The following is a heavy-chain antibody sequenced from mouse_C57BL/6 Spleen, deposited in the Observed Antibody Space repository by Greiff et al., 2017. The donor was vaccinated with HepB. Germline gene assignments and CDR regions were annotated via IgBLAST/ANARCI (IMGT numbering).Heavy chain of an antibody. J-gene: IGHJ4*01. D-gene: IGHD3-3*01. CDR1: GFTFSDYG. Sequence: DVKLVESGGGLVKPGGSLKLSCAASGFTFSDYGMHWVRQAPEKGLEWVAYISSGSSTIYYADTVKGRFTISRDNAKNTLFLQMTSLRSEDTAMYYCARGDNFYYAMDYWGQGTSVTVSS. V-gene: IGHV5-17*01. CDR2: ISSGSSTI. CDR3: ARGDNFYYAMDY.